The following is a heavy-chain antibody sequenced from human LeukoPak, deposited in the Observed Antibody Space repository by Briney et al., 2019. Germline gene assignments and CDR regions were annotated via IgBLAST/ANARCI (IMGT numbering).Heavy chain of an antibody. CDR1: GGSIGDYF. V-gene: IGHV4-59*12. CDR2: VYYIGKP. Sequence: SETLSLTCSVSGGSIGDYFWGWIRQPPGKGLEWIGHVYYIGKPTCSPSLESRVSISVDTSKNQFSLELTSVTAADTAVYYCARRFRTGGDLHHDAYDVWGQGTVVTVSS. CDR3: ARRFRTGGDLHHDAYDV. D-gene: IGHD3-16*01. J-gene: IGHJ3*01.